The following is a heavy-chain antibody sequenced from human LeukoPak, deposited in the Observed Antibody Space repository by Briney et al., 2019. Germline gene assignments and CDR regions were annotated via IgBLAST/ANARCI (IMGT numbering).Heavy chain of an antibody. V-gene: IGHV4-59*12. D-gene: IGHD6-19*01. CDR1: GGSISSYY. CDR2: IYYSGST. CDR3: ARESRAVAGIDY. J-gene: IGHJ4*02. Sequence: PSETLSLTCTVSGGSISSYYWSWIRQPPGKGLEWIGYIYYSGSTNYNPSPKSRVTISVDTSKNQFSLKLSSVTAADTAVYYCARESRAVAGIDYWGQGTLVTVSS.